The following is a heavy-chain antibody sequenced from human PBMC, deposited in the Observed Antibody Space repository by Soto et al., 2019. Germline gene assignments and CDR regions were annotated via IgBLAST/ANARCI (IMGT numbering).Heavy chain of an antibody. D-gene: IGHD3-10*01. CDR2: ISYDGGNK. CDR3: ASPDYYGSGNYYLEY. V-gene: IGHV3-30-3*01. J-gene: IGHJ4*02. CDR1: GFTLSSYG. Sequence: QVQLVESGGGVVQPGRSLRLSCTASGFTLSSYGLHWVRRAPGKGLEWVAVISYDGGNKGYADSVKGRFTISRDNSKNTLYLQMNSLRPEDTAVYYCASPDYYGSGNYYLEYWGQGTLVTVSS.